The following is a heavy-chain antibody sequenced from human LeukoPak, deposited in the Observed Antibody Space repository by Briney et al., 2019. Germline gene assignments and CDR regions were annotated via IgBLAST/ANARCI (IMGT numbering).Heavy chain of an antibody. Sequence: GGSLRLSCAASGFTFSSYAMHWVRQAPGKGLEWVAVISYDGRNKYYADSVKGRFTISRDNSKNTLYLQMNSLRAEDTAVYYCARGSYSGSFRGDYWGQGTQVTVSS. CDR2: ISYDGRNK. CDR1: GFTFSSYA. D-gene: IGHD1-26*01. CDR3: ARGSYSGSFRGDY. J-gene: IGHJ4*02. V-gene: IGHV3-30*04.